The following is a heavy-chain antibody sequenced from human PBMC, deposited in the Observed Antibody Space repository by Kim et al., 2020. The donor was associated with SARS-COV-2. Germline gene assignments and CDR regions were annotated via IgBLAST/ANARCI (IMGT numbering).Heavy chain of an antibody. V-gene: IGHV3-21*01. CDR3: ARDRGIAARPYYFDY. CDR1: GFTFSSYS. CDR2: ISSSSSYI. J-gene: IGHJ4*02. D-gene: IGHD6-6*01. Sequence: GGSLRLSCAASGFTFSSYSMNWVRQAPGKGLEWVSSISSSSSYIYYADSVKGRLTISRDNANNSLYLQMNSLRAEDPAVYYCARDRGIAARPYYFDYWGQGTLVTVSS.